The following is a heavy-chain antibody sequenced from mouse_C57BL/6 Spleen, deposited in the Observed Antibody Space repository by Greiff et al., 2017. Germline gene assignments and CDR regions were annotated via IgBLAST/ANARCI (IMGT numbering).Heavy chain of an antibody. J-gene: IGHJ4*01. Sequence: VQLQQSGAELVKPGASVKLSCTASGFNIKDYYMHWVKQRTEQGLEWIGRIDPEDGKTKYAPKFQGKATITADTSTNTAYLQLSSLTSEDTAVDFWARECTTVVALDAMAYWGQGTSVTVSS. CDR2: IDPEDGKT. CDR3: ARECTTVVALDAMAY. V-gene: IGHV14-2*01. D-gene: IGHD1-1*01. CDR1: GFNIKDYY.